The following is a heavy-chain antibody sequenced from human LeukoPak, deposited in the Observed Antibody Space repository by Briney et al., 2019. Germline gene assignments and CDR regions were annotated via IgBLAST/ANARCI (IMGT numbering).Heavy chain of an antibody. J-gene: IGHJ3*02. CDR1: VYTFTGYY. CDR3: ARDLVQSALYGSGRGAFDI. D-gene: IGHD3-10*01. CDR2: LNPNSGGT. Sequence: ASVKVSCKDSVYTFTGYYMHWVRQAPGQGLEWMGWLNPNSGGTNYAQKFQGRVTMTRDTSISTAYMELSRLRSDDTAVYYCARDLVQSALYGSGRGAFDIWGQGTMVTVSS. V-gene: IGHV1-2*02.